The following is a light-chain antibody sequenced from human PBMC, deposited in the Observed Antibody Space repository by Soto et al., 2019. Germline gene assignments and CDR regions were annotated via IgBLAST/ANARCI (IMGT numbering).Light chain of an antibody. Sequence: DIQMTQSRSTLSASVGDRVTISCRASQSISSWLAWYEQKPGKAPKLLIYKASSLESGVPSRFSGSGSGTDFTLTISSLQPEDFATYFCQQSYSRPRTFGQGTKVDIK. V-gene: IGKV1-5*03. CDR2: KAS. CDR3: QQSYSRPRT. CDR1: QSISSW. J-gene: IGKJ1*01.